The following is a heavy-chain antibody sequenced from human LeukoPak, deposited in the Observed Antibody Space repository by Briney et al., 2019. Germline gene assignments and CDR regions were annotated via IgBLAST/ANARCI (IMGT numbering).Heavy chain of an antibody. D-gene: IGHD2-8*02. CDR2: INPNSGGT. CDR3: ASLVMDDYYFDY. CDR1: GYTFTGYY. J-gene: IGHJ4*02. V-gene: IGHV1-2*02. Sequence: GASVKVSCKASGYTFTGYYMHWVRQAPGQGLEWMGWINPNSGGTNYAQKFQGRVTITTDESTSTAYMELSSLRSEDTAVYYCASLVMDDYYFDYWGQGTLVTVSS.